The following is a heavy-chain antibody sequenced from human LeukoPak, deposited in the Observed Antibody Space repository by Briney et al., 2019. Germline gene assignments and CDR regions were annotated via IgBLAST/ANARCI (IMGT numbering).Heavy chain of an antibody. Sequence: ASVKVSCKASGYTFTGYYMHWVRQAPGQGLEWMGGIIPIFGTANYAQKFQGRVTITTDESTSTAYMELSSLRSEDTAVYYCASWSHAFDIWGQGTMVTVSS. CDR2: IIPIFGTA. V-gene: IGHV1-69*05. CDR1: GYTFTGYY. CDR3: ASWSHAFDI. J-gene: IGHJ3*02.